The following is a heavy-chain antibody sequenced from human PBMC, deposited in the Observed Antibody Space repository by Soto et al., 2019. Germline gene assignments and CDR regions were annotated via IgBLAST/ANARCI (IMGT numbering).Heavy chain of an antibody. J-gene: IGHJ4*02. CDR2: IYPSGMP. CDR1: GGSISNAAYS. Sequence: PSEILSLTCTVSGGSISNAAYSWSWIRQPPGKGLEWIGYIYPSGMPFYNPSLRSRVTISIDRSNDQFSLNLKSVTAADTAVYYCARERGGYGLFDSWGQGTLVTVSS. V-gene: IGHV4-30-2*01. D-gene: IGHD5-18*01. CDR3: ARERGGYGLFDS.